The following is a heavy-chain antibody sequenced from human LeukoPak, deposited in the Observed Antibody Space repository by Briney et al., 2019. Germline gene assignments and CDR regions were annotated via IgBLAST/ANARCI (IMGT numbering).Heavy chain of an antibody. J-gene: IGHJ6*02. Sequence: GGSLRLSCAASGFTFSSYSMNWVRQAPGKGVEGVSSISSISIYIYYTDSVKARFTISRDNAKNSLYLQMNSLRAEDTAVYYCAREGGRTYYYYGMDVWGQGTTVTVSS. V-gene: IGHV3-21*01. CDR3: AREGGRTYYYYGMDV. CDR2: ISSISIYI. D-gene: IGHD1-14*01. CDR1: GFTFSSYS.